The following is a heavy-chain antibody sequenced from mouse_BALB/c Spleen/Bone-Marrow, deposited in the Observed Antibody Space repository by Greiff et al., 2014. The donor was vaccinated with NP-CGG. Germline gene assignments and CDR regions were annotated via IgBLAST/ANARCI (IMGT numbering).Heavy chain of an antibody. D-gene: IGHD1-1*01. CDR1: GYTFTNYW. V-gene: IGHV1S132*01. CDR3: ASHYYGSSDGIDY. Sequence: VKLQESGAELVKPGASVKLSCKTSGYTFTNYWIQWVKQRPGQGLGWIGEIFPGTGTTYYNEKFKGKATLTIDTSYSTAYMQHISLTSEESAVYFCASHYYGSSDGIDYWGQGTSVTVSA. J-gene: IGHJ4*01. CDR2: IFPGTGTT.